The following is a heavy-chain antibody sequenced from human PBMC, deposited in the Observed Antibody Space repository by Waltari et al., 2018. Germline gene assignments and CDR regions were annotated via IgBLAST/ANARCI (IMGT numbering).Heavy chain of an antibody. CDR1: GDSISSYH. D-gene: IGHD6-19*01. V-gene: IGHV4-4*07. CDR3: AKDGGWYPDY. J-gene: IGHJ4*02. Sequence: QVQLQESGPGLVKPSETLSLTCTVSGDSISSYHWSWIRQPAGKGPEWIGRIYTSGNTHYNPSLKSRVTMSVDMSKNQFSLKLSSVTAADTAVYYCAKDGGWYPDYWGQGTLVTVSS. CDR2: IYTSGNT.